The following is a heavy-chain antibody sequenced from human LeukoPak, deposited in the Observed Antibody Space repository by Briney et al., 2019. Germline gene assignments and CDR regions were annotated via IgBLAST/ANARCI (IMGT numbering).Heavy chain of an antibody. CDR3: ARGVDGYFYHFDY. CDR2: INPNSGGT. CDR1: GYTFNDYY. D-gene: IGHD3-22*01. J-gene: IGHJ4*02. V-gene: IGHV1-2*02. Sequence: ASVKVSCKASGYTFNDYYMHWVRQAPGQGLEWMGWINPNSGGTNSAQKFQGRVTMTRDTSISTGYMELSRLRSDDTAVYYCARGVDGYFYHFDYWGQGTLVTVSS.